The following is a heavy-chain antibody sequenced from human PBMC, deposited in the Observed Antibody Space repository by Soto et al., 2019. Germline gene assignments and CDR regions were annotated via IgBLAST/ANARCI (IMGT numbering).Heavy chain of an antibody. Sequence: ASVKVSCKASGYTFTSYDINWVRQAPGQGLEWVGWINPTSEYTAHAQKFQGRVTLTREISTATAYMELSSLTSEDTAVYCARQVHPGYSSDWGPGTQVTVPS. CDR1: GYTFTSYD. V-gene: IGHV1-8*01. J-gene: IGHJ4*02. CDR2: INPTSEYT. CDR3: RQVHPGYSSD. D-gene: IGHD2-15*01.